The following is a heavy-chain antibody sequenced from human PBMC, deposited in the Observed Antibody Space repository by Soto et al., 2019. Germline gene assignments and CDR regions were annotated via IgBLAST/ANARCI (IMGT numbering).Heavy chain of an antibody. CDR3: ARGYCTTTICDPWFDP. D-gene: IGHD2-2*01. J-gene: IGHJ5*02. CDR1: GYAFTSYW. V-gene: IGHV5-51*01. Sequence: GESLKISCKGSGYAFTSYWIAWVRQMPGKGLEWMGIIYPGDSDTRYSPSFQGQVTISADKSITTAYLQWSSLKASDTAMYCCARGYCTTTICDPWFDPWGQGTLVTVSP. CDR2: IYPGDSDT.